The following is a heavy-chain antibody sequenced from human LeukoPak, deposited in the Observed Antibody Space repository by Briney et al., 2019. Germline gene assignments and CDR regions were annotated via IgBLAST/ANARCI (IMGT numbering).Heavy chain of an antibody. CDR2: IGIDSGNT. Sequence: GGSLRLSCAASGFTFSDYSMNWVRQAPGKGLEWISYIGIDSGNTNYADSVKGRFTISGDKAKNSLYLQMNSLGAEDTAVYSCGRFGYVAAVDLWGQGTLVTVSS. CDR1: GFTFSDYS. V-gene: IGHV3-48*01. J-gene: IGHJ4*02. D-gene: IGHD3-10*01. CDR3: GRFGYVAAVDL.